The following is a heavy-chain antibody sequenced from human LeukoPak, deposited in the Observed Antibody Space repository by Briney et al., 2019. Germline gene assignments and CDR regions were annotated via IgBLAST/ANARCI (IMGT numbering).Heavy chain of an antibody. Sequence: SQTLSLTCAISGDSVSSNSAAWNWLRQSPSRGLEWLGRTYCRSQWFNDYAESVKSRITIDPDTSKNQFFLHLNSVTPEDTAVYYCARQAGSTWYAVDYWGQGTLVTVSS. J-gene: IGHJ4*02. CDR2: TYCRSQWFN. CDR1: GDSVSSNSAA. CDR3: ARQAGSTWYAVDY. V-gene: IGHV6-1*01. D-gene: IGHD6-13*01.